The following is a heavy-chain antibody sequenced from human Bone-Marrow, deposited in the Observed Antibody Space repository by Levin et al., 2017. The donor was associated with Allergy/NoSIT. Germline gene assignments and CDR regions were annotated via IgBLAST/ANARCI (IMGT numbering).Heavy chain of an antibody. Sequence: PSETLSLTCAISGDSVSSNSAAWNWIRQSPSRGLEWLGRTYYRSKWYNDYAVSVKSRITINPDTSKNQFSLQLNSVTPEDTAVYYYAREPVADDAMCFDLWGRGTLVTVSS. CDR3: AREPVADDAMCFDL. V-gene: IGHV6-1*01. D-gene: IGHD6-19*01. CDR2: TYYRSKWYN. CDR1: GDSVSSNSAA. J-gene: IGHJ2*01.